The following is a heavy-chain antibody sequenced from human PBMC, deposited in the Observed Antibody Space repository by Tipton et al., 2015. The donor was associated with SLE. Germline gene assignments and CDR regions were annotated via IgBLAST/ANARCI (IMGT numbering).Heavy chain of an antibody. V-gene: IGHV3-23*01. CDR1: GFTFSSYA. D-gene: IGHD6-13*01. CDR3: AKYSATGNGYFDS. J-gene: IGHJ4*02. Sequence: SLRLSCAASGFTFSSYAMSWVRPAPGGGLGGGSGISASGDNTYFADSVKGRFTISRDNSKNTLSLQMNSLRAEDTALFYCAKYSATGNGYFDSWGQGTLVTVSS. CDR2: ISASGDNT.